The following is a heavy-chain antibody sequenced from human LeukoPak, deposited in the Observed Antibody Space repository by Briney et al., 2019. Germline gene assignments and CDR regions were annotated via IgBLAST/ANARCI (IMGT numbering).Heavy chain of an antibody. J-gene: IGHJ3*01. CDR2: ISAYNGNT. CDR3: ARVKFWSGYQTEPDAFDG. Sequence: ASVKVSCKASGYTFNSYGISWVRQAPGQGLGWVGWISAYNGNTNYAQKVQGRVTMTTDTSTSKDYMELRRLRSSDTAMYYYARVKFWSGYQTEPDAFDGWGKRTMVSVSS. CDR1: GYTFNSYG. V-gene: IGHV1-18*01. D-gene: IGHD3-3*01.